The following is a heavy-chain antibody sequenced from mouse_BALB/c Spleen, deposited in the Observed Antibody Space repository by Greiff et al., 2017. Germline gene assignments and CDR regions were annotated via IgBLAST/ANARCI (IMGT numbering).Heavy chain of an antibody. Sequence: EVQRVESGGDLVKPGGSLKLSCAASGFTFSSYGMSWVRQTPDKRLEWVATISSGGSYTYYPDSVKGRFTISRDNAKNTLYLQMSSLKSEDTAMYYCARRPYGNYVDYWGQGTTLTVSS. CDR2: ISSGGSYT. CDR1: GFTFSSYG. CDR3: ARRPYGNYVDY. D-gene: IGHD2-10*02. V-gene: IGHV5-6*01. J-gene: IGHJ2*01.